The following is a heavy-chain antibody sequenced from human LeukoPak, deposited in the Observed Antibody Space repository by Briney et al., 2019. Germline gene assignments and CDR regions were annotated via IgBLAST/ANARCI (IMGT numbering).Heavy chain of an antibody. J-gene: IGHJ4*02. CDR3: ARVGDSSGLDY. Sequence: ASVKVSCKAPGYTFTSYDINWVRQATGQGLEWMGWMNPNSGNTGYAQKFQGRVTMTRDTSISTAYMELSRLRSDDTAVYYCARVGDSSGLDYWGQGTLVTVSS. V-gene: IGHV1-8*01. CDR2: MNPNSGNT. D-gene: IGHD3-22*01. CDR1: GYTFTSYD.